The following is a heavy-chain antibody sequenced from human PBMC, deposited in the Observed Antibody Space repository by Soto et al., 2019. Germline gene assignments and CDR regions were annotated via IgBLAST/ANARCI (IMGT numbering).Heavy chain of an antibody. CDR3: ARTAITSLTYYGSGSDIDY. CDR2: IWYDGSNE. D-gene: IGHD3-10*01. J-gene: IGHJ4*02. CDR1: GFTFSSYG. Sequence: GGSLRLSCAASGFTFSSYGMHWVRQAPGKGLEWVAVIWYDGSNEYYADSVKGRFTISRDNSKNTLFLQMNSLRAEDTAVYYCARTAITSLTYYGSGSDIDYWGQGTLVTVSS. V-gene: IGHV3-33*01.